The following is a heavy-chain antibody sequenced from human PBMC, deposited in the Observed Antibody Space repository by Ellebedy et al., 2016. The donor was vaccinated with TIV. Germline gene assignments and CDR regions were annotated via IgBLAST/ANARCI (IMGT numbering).Heavy chain of an antibody. CDR2: FDPEDGET. D-gene: IGHD4-17*01. Sequence: ASVKVSXXASGYTFSGNYLHWVRQAPGKGLEWMGSFDPEDGETIYAQKFQGRVTMTEDTSTDTAYMELTSLSSDDTAIYYCATDKKATVDYEFYYRFGMDVWGQGTAVTVSS. J-gene: IGHJ6*02. CDR1: GYTFSGNY. CDR3: ATDKKATVDYEFYYRFGMDV. V-gene: IGHV1-24*01.